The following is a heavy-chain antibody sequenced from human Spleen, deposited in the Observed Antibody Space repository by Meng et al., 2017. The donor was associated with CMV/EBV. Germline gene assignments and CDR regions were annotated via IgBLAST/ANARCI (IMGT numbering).Heavy chain of an antibody. CDR1: GFTFSDYY. Sequence: GGSLRLSCAASGFTFSDYYMNWIRQAPGKGLEWISYISSDGDSDFYGKSVKGRFTISRDNAKNSIHLQMNSLRAEDTGVYYCARTRYSSSWYTFDYWCQGNLVTVSS. D-gene: IGHD6-13*01. V-gene: IGHV3-11*04. CDR3: ARTRYSSSWYTFDY. J-gene: IGHJ4*02. CDR2: ISSDGDSD.